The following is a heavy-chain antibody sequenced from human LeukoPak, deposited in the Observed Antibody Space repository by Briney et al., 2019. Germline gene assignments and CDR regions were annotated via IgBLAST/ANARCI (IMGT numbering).Heavy chain of an antibody. V-gene: IGHV3-23*01. CDR1: GFTFSSYA. CDR3: ARGAAGHFDY. Sequence: GGSLRLSCAASGFTFSSYAFTWVRQAPGKGLEWVSTISTSGGNTYYADSVKGRFTVSRDNSKNTLYPQTNSLRAEDTAVYYCARGAAGHFDYWGQGTLVTVSS. J-gene: IGHJ4*02. CDR2: ISTSGGNT. D-gene: IGHD6-19*01.